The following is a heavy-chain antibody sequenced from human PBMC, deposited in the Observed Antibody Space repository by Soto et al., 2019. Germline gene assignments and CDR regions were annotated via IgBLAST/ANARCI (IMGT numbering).Heavy chain of an antibody. CDR2: MNPNSGNT. Sequence: QVQLVQSGAEVKKPGASVKVSCKASGYTFTSYDINWVRQATGQGLEWMGWMNPNSGNTGYAQKFPGRVTMTRNTSISTAYMELSSLRSEDTAVYYCARGSSGVHCSSTSCYYYYMDVWGKGTTVTVSS. CDR3: ARGSSGVHCSSTSCYYYYMDV. V-gene: IGHV1-8*01. J-gene: IGHJ6*03. CDR1: GYTFTSYD. D-gene: IGHD2-2*01.